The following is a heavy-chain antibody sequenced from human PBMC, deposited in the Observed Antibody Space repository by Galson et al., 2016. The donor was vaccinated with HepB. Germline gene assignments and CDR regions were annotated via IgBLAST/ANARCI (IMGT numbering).Heavy chain of an antibody. J-gene: IGHJ4*02. V-gene: IGHV3-74*01. CDR2: INTDGSST. D-gene: IGHD3-22*01. CDR1: GFTFSRYW. Sequence: ETLSLTCAASGFTFSRYWMHWVRQAPGKGLVWVSRINTDGSSTSYADSVKGRFTISRDNAKNTQYLQMNSLRAEDTAVYYCALYYYDSSGYTEYFDSWGQGTLVTVSS. CDR3: ALYYYDSSGYTEYFDS.